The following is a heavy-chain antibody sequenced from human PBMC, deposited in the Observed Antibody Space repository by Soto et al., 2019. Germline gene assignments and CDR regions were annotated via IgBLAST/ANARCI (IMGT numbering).Heavy chain of an antibody. CDR2: IYPGDSDT. CDR3: ARRLRLYGYVWGSYRDLDYYYGMDV. Sequence: PGESLKISCKGSGYSFTSYWIGWVRQMPGKGLEWMGIIYPGDSDTRYSPSFQGQVTISADKSISTAYLQWSSLKASDTAMYYCARRLRLYGYVWGSYRDLDYYYGMDVWGQGTTVTVSS. V-gene: IGHV5-51*01. J-gene: IGHJ6*02. D-gene: IGHD3-16*02. CDR1: GYSFTSYW.